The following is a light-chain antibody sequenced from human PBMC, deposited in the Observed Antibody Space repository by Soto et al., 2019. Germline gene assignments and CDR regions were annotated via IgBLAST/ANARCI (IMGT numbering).Light chain of an antibody. Sequence: QSVLTQPPSVSGAPGQRVTISCTGSSSNIGAGYDVHWYQQLPGTAPKLLIYANINRPSGVPGRFSASKSGTSASLAITGLQAEDEADYYCQSYDNSLSGYVFGTGTKVTVL. V-gene: IGLV1-40*01. CDR3: QSYDNSLSGYV. J-gene: IGLJ1*01. CDR2: ANI. CDR1: SSNIGAGYD.